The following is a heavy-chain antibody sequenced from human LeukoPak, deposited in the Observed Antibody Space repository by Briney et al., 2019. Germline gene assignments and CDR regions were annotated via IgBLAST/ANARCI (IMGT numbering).Heavy chain of an antibody. CDR1: GFTFSSYA. CDR3: ATRGGMVRGPDY. V-gene: IGHV3-23*01. D-gene: IGHD3-10*01. J-gene: IGHJ4*02. CDR2: ISGSGGST. Sequence: PGGSLRLSCAASGFTFSSYAMSWVRQAPGKGLEWVSAISGSGGSTYYADSVKGRFTISRDNSKNTLYLQMNSLRAEDTAVYYCATRGGMVRGPDYWGQGTLVTVSS.